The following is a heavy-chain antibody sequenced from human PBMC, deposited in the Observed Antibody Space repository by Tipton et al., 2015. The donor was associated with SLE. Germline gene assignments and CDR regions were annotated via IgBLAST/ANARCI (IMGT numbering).Heavy chain of an antibody. J-gene: IGHJ1*01. D-gene: IGHD2-21*01. CDR1: GGSMSSGGYS. V-gene: IGHV4-30-2*01. CDR2: IFHTGST. CDR3: ASDCGGDCSPMEYFQY. Sequence: LRLSCAVSGGSMSSGGYSWSWIRQAPGKGLEWIGYIFHTGSTYYNPSLSSQVTMSVDRSQNQFSLKLTSVTAADTAVYYCASDCGGDCSPMEYFQYWGQGALVTVSS.